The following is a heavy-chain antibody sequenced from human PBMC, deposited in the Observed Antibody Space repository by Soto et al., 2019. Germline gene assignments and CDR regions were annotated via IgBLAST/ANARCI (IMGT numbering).Heavy chain of an antibody. Sequence: GGSLRLSCAASGFTFSSYGMHWVRQAPGKGLEWVAVIWYDGSNKYYADSAKGRFTISRDNSKNTLYLQMNSLRAEDTAVYYCARDGFPYSSGWPTYYYYGMDVWGQGTTVTVSS. V-gene: IGHV3-33*01. CDR3: ARDGFPYSSGWPTYYYYGMDV. J-gene: IGHJ6*02. D-gene: IGHD6-19*01. CDR2: IWYDGSNK. CDR1: GFTFSSYG.